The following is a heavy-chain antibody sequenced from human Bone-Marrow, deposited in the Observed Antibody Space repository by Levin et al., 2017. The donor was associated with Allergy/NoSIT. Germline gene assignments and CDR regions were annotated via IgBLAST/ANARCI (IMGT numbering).Heavy chain of an antibody. CDR1: GGSIRSGDYY. J-gene: IGHJ5*02. CDR2: IYYSGST. D-gene: IGHD1-7*01. V-gene: IGHV4-30-4*01. CDR3: ARDRNNWNWLPGFDP. Sequence: SQTLSLPCSVSGGSIRSGDYYWTWIRQPPGKGLEYIGYIYYSGSTYYNPSLKSRVTISVDTSKNQFSLKLSSVTAADTAMYFCARDRNNWNWLPGFDPWGQGTLVTVSS.